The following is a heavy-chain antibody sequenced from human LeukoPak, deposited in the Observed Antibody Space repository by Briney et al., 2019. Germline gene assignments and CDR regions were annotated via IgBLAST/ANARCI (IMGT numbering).Heavy chain of an antibody. J-gene: IGHJ4*02. CDR3: ARDKDWAFDY. V-gene: IGHV3-48*04. CDR2: ISNSSITT. CDR1: GFTFSLFS. Sequence: PGGSLRLSCTSSGFTFSLFSMNWVRQAPGKGLEWISYISNSSITTFYADSVKGRFTISRDNGKNSLYLQMNSLRAEDTAMYYCARDKDWAFDYWGQGTLVTVSS. D-gene: IGHD3/OR15-3a*01.